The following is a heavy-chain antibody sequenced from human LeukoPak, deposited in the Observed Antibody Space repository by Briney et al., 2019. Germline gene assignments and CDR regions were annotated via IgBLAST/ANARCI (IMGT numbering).Heavy chain of an antibody. CDR3: AKDDRLLRFLH. Sequence: PGGSLRLSCAASGFTFSNYGVSWVRQAPGKGLEWVSGIIGSGGTTYYADSVKGRFTISRDNSKNTVYLQINNLRDEDTAVYYCAKDDRLLRFLHWGQGTLVTVSS. V-gene: IGHV3-23*01. J-gene: IGHJ4*02. D-gene: IGHD3-16*01. CDR2: IIGSGGTT. CDR1: GFTFSNYG.